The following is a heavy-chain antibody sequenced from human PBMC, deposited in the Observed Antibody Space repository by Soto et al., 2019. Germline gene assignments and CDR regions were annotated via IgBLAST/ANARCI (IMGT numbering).Heavy chain of an antibody. CDR1: GFPFSDYY. V-gene: IGHV3-11*03. J-gene: IGHJ4*02. CDR2: ISGSNTYT. Sequence: GGSLRLSCAASGFPFSDYYMSWIRQAPGKGLEWLSYISGSNTYTDYADSVKGRFTISRDNAKNSLYLQMNSLRADDTAVYYCARSMKTGKNFDYWGQGTLVTVSS. D-gene: IGHD7-27*01. CDR3: ARSMKTGKNFDY.